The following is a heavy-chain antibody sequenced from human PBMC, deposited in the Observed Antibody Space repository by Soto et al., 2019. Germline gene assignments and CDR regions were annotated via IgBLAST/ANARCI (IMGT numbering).Heavy chain of an antibody. CDR3: AKDRGCSGWPLLDY. J-gene: IGHJ4*02. CDR1: GFPFSNNA. D-gene: IGHD6-19*01. CDR2: IRRTGEIT. V-gene: IGHV3-23*01. Sequence: EVQLLESGGGLVQPGGSLRLSCAASGFPFSNNAMTWVRQAPGKGREWVSTIRRTGEITYYADSVKGRFTISRDSSKNTLYLGMNSLRADDTAVYYCAKDRGCSGWPLLDYWGQGTLVTVSS.